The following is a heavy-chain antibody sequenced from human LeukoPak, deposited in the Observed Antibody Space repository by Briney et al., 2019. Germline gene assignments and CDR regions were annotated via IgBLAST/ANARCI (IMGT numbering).Heavy chain of an antibody. Sequence: ASVKVSCKASGYTFTDYSITWVRQAPGQGLEVMGWISTYNGNTNYAQKFQGRVALTTDTSTRTAYMALRSLRSDDTAVFYCARDFPMIPVPITSRNSFDIWGQGTMVTVSS. J-gene: IGHJ3*02. CDR2: ISTYNGNT. D-gene: IGHD3-22*01. CDR3: ARDFPMIPVPITSRNSFDI. V-gene: IGHV1-18*01. CDR1: GYTFTDYS.